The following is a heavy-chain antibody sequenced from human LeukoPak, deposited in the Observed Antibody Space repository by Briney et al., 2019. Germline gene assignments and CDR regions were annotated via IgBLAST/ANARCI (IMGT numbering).Heavy chain of an antibody. CDR3: ARDPLAAYGHCTNGVCPPADY. J-gene: IGHJ4*02. CDR2: ISSSSSYI. Sequence: GGSLRLSCAASGFTFSSYSMNWVRQAPGKGLEWVSSISSSSSYIYYADSVKGRFTISRDNAKNSLYLQMNSLRAEDTAVYYCARDPLAAYGHCTNGVCPPADYWGQGTLVTVSS. V-gene: IGHV3-21*01. D-gene: IGHD2-8*01. CDR1: GFTFSSYS.